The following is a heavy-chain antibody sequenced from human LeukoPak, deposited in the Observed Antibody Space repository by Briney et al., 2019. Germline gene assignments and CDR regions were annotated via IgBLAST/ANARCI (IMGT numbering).Heavy chain of an antibody. CDR1: GFTFSNYG. CDR2: ISYDESNR. V-gene: IGHV3-30*18. Sequence: PGGSLRLSCAASGFTFSNYGMHWVRQAPGKGLEWVAVISYDESNRYYADSVKGRFTISRDNSKNTLYLQMNSLRAEDTAVYYCAKDSLRFLEWLLYGGFDYWGQGTLVTVSS. CDR3: AKDSLRFLEWLLYGGFDY. D-gene: IGHD3-3*01. J-gene: IGHJ4*02.